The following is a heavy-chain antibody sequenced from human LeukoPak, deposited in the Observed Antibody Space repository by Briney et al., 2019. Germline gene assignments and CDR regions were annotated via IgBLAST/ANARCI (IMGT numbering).Heavy chain of an antibody. D-gene: IGHD6-13*01. CDR1: GFTVSSNY. Sequence: GSLRLSCAASGFTVSSNYMSWVRQAPGKGLEWVSVIYSGGSTYYADSVKGRSTISRDNSKNTLYLQMNSLRAEDTAVYYCARDRIYSSSWSDAYYYYYYGMDVWGQGTTVTVSS. J-gene: IGHJ6*02. V-gene: IGHV3-66*01. CDR2: IYSGGST. CDR3: ARDRIYSSSWSDAYYYYYYGMDV.